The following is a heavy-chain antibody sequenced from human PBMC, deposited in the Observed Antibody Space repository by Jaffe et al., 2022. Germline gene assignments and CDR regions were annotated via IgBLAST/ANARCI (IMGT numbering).Heavy chain of an antibody. CDR3: ARDLNPYYDILTGYYRGDWFDP. V-gene: IGHV3-7*01. J-gene: IGHJ5*02. Sequence: EVQLVESGGGLVQPGGSLRLSCAASGFTFSSYWMSWVRQAPGKGLEWVANIKQDGSEKYYVDSVKGRFTISRDNAKNSLYLQMNSLRAEDTAVYYCARDLNPYYDILTGYYRGDWFDPWGQGTLVTVSS. D-gene: IGHD3-9*01. CDR1: GFTFSSYW. CDR2: IKQDGSEK.